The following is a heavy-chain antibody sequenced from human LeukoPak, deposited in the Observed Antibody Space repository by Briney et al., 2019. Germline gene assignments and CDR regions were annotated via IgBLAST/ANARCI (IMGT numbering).Heavy chain of an antibody. CDR2: ISSSSSTI. V-gene: IGHV3-48*01. D-gene: IGHD3-3*01. J-gene: IGHJ4*02. CDR3: AREDGVVIGDY. Sequence: PGGSLRLSCAASGFTFSSYSMNWVRQAPGKGLEWVSYISSSSSTIYYADPVKGRFTISRDNAKNSLYLQMNSLRAEDTAVYYCAREDGVVIGDYWGQGTLVTVSS. CDR1: GFTFSSYS.